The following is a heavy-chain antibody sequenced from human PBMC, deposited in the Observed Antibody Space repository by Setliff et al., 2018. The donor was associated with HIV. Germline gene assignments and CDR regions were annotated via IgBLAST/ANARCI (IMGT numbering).Heavy chain of an antibody. D-gene: IGHD3-9*01. CDR1: GGTFSSYA. Sequence: SVKVSCKASGGTFSSYAITWVRQAPGQGPEWMGGIIPIYGTPNYAQRFQGRVTITADESTSTAYMDLGSLTSDDTAVYYCATSPRGTYYDILSGRPRGWFDPWGQGTLVTVSS. J-gene: IGHJ5*02. V-gene: IGHV1-69*13. CDR3: ATSPRGTYYDILSGRPRGWFDP. CDR2: IIPIYGTP.